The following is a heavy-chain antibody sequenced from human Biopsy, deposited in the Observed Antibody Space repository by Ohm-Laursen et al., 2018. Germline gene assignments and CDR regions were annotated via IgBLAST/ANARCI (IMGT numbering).Heavy chain of an antibody. V-gene: IGHV1-8*01. CDR3: ARGYSRRVSIFEASIYWFDT. CDR1: GYSFSTYD. Sequence: ATVKISCKASGYSFSTYDVNWVRQARGQGLEWMGWIIPSSGKTGYAQRFQGRVTLTMNTSISTAYMELSGLRSEDTAVYFCARGYSRRVSIFEASIYWFDTWGQGTLVTVSS. D-gene: IGHD6-6*01. CDR2: IIPSSGKT. J-gene: IGHJ5*02.